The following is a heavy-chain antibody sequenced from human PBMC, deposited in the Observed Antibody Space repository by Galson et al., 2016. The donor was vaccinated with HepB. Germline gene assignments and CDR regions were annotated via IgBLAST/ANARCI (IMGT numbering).Heavy chain of an antibody. CDR1: GFTVSGNY. CDR2: IYTGGST. D-gene: IGHD3-22*01. CDR3: AKDSVLVRAPVVVIQLGDAFDV. J-gene: IGHJ3*01. Sequence: SLRLSCAASGFTVSGNYMNWVRQAPGKGLEWVTVIYTGGSTYYADSVKGRFSISRDNSKNTLYLHMKSLRAEDTAVYYCAKDSVLVRAPVVVIQLGDAFDVWGQGTMVTVSS. V-gene: IGHV3-53*01.